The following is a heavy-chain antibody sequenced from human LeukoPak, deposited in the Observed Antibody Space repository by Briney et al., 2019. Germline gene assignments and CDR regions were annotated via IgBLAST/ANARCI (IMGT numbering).Heavy chain of an antibody. V-gene: IGHV1-3*01. CDR3: ARDSDAVGATHFAY. CDR2: INACNGNT. D-gene: IGHD1-26*01. Sequence: GASVKVSCKASGYTFTSYAMHWVRQAPGQRLEWMGWINACNGNTKYSQKFQGRVTITRDTSASTAYMELSSLRSEDTAVYYCARDSDAVGATHFAYWGQGTLVTVSS. CDR1: GYTFTSYA. J-gene: IGHJ4*02.